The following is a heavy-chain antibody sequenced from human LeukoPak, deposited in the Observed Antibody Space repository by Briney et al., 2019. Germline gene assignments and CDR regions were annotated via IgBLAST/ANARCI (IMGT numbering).Heavy chain of an antibody. J-gene: IGHJ5*02. CDR1: GGSISSGGYS. V-gene: IGHV4-31*03. CDR3: ARGRGITSYARFDP. CDR2: IYYSGST. D-gene: IGHD3-16*01. Sequence: PSQTLSLTCTVSGGSISSGGYSWSWIRQHPGKGQEWIGYIYYSGSTYYNPSLKSRVTIAVDTSKNQFSLKLSSVTAADTAVYYCARGRGITSYARFDPWGQGTLVTVSS.